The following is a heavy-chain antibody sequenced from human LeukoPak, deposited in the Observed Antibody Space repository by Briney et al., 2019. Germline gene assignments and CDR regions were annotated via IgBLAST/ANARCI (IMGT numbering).Heavy chain of an antibody. Sequence: SETLSLTCTVSGVSVSSSSYYWSWLRQPPGKGLEWIGEIYHSGSTNYNPSLKSRVTISVDKSKNQFSLKLSSVTAADTAVYYCALSQGNDADFDYWGQGTLVTVSS. CDR1: GVSVSSSSYY. V-gene: IGHV4-61*05. CDR2: IYHSGST. CDR3: ALSQGNDADFDY. D-gene: IGHD1-1*01. J-gene: IGHJ4*02.